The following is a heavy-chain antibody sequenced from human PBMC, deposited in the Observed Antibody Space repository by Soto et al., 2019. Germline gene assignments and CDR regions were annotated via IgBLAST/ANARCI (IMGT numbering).Heavy chain of an antibody. Sequence: SETLSLTCTVSGGSVSSGSYYWSWIRQPPGKGLEWIGYIYYSGSTNYNPSLKSRVTISVDTSKNQFSPKLSSVTAADTAVYYCARAREYCGGDCYSTDFDYWGQGTLVTVSS. CDR2: IYYSGST. D-gene: IGHD2-21*02. CDR3: ARAREYCGGDCYSTDFDY. CDR1: GGSVSSGSYY. V-gene: IGHV4-61*01. J-gene: IGHJ4*02.